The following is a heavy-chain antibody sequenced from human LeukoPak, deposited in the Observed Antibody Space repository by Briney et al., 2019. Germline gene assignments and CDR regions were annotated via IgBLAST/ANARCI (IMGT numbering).Heavy chain of an antibody. D-gene: IGHD2-15*01. V-gene: IGHV3-15*01. CDR3: TTDGEGYCSGGSCYSSFDY. Sequence: GGSLRLSCAASGFTFSNAWMSWVRQAPGKGLEWVGRIKSKTDGGTTDYAAPVNGRFTISRDDSKNTLYLQMNSLKTEDTAVYYCTTDGEGYCSGGSCYSSFDYWGQGTLVTVSS. J-gene: IGHJ4*02. CDR2: IKSKTDGGTT. CDR1: GFTFSNAW.